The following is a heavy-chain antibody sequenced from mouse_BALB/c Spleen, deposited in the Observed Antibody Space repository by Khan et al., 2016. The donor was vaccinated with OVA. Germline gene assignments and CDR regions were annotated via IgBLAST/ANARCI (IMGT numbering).Heavy chain of an antibody. CDR2: MWIGGST. J-gene: IGHJ1*01. Sequence: QVQLKESGPGLVAPSQSLSITCTVSGFSLSRYSIHWVRQPPGKGLEWLGIMWIGGSTDYNSALKSRMSIRKDNSKSQVFLKMNSPQTDDTAMYYCARNRDGGSYWYFDVWGAGTTVTVSS. V-gene: IGHV2-6-4*01. D-gene: IGHD3-3*01. CDR1: GFSLSRYS. CDR3: ARNRDGGSYWYFDV.